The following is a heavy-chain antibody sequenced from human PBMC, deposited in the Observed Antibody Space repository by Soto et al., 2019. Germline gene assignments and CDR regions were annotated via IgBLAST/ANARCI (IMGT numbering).Heavy chain of an antibody. Sequence: SVKVSCKASGVTFSSYAISWVRQAPGQGLEWMGGIIPIFGTANYAQKFQGRVTITADESTDTVYMELSRLRSEDTAVYCCARVRCFNGLCHTADYGMDVWGQGTTVTVSS. D-gene: IGHD2-8*01. CDR3: ARVRCFNGLCHTADYGMDV. CDR1: GVTFSSYA. J-gene: IGHJ6*02. V-gene: IGHV1-69*13. CDR2: IIPIFGTA.